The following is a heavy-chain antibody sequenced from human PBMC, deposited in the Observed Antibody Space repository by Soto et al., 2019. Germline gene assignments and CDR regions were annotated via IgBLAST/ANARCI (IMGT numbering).Heavy chain of an antibody. Sequence: QITLKESGPTLVKPTQTLTLTCSFSGFSLSTTGVGVGWIRQSPGKALEWLAIIYWDNDKRHSPSRKSRVTITKATSKNQVVLTVTTLDPVDTGTYYCARSLWFGELHWGQGALVTVSS. V-gene: IGHV2-5*02. CDR1: GFSLSTTGVG. CDR3: ARSLWFGELH. D-gene: IGHD3-10*01. CDR2: IYWDNDK. J-gene: IGHJ4*02.